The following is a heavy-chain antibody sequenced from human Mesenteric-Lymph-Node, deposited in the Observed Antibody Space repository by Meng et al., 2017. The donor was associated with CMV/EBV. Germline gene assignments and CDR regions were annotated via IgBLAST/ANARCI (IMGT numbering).Heavy chain of an antibody. J-gene: IGHJ4*02. CDR3: ATTVWSSRRSHEFYFDY. D-gene: IGHD1-14*01. Sequence: YTFTNYFVHWMRRAPGQGLEWMGWISPDSGDRRSAEKFQGRVTMTRDISLSTVYLEMRGLRSDDTAVYYCATTVWSSRRSHEFYFDYWGQGTLVTVSS. CDR2: ISPDSGDR. V-gene: IGHV1-2*02. CDR1: YTFTNYF.